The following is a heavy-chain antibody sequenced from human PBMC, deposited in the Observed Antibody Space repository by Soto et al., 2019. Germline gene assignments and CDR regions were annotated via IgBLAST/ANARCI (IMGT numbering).Heavy chain of an antibody. CDR2: IFYSGST. CDR3: ASMIGDPVLSFDS. V-gene: IGHV4-59*01. J-gene: IGHJ5*01. CDR1: GGSISSYY. D-gene: IGHD3-10*02. Sequence: QVQLQESGPGLVKPSETLSLTCTGSGGSISSYYWSWIRQPPGKGLEWIGFIFYSGSTSYNPSLKSRVTISIDTSEYQFSLKLNSVTAADTAVYYCASMIGDPVLSFDSWGQGTLVAVSS.